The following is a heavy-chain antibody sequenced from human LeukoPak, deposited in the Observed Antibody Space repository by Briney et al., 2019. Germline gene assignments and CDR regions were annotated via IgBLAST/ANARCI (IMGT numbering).Heavy chain of an antibody. Sequence: GASVNVSFKASGGTFSSYAISWVRQAPGQGLEWMGRIIPILGIANYAQKFQGRVTITADKSTSTAYMELSSLRSEDTAVYYCARDRGVAVAGSDYWGQGTLVTVSS. D-gene: IGHD6-19*01. CDR2: IIPILGIA. CDR3: ARDRGVAVAGSDY. V-gene: IGHV1-69*04. CDR1: GGTFSSYA. J-gene: IGHJ4*02.